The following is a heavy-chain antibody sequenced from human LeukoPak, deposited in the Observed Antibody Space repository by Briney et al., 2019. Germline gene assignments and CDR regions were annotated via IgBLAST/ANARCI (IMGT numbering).Heavy chain of an antibody. CDR2: IYSGDNT. J-gene: IGHJ4*02. Sequence: SETLSLTCSVSGGSISSYYWSWLRQPAGKGLESIGRIYSGDNTIYNPSVKSRVTMSVDTSKNQFSLKLNSVTAPDTAVYYCARYGDPNYYFDYWGQGILVTVSS. CDR1: GGSISSYY. CDR3: ARYGDPNYYFDY. V-gene: IGHV4-4*07. D-gene: IGHD2-21*02.